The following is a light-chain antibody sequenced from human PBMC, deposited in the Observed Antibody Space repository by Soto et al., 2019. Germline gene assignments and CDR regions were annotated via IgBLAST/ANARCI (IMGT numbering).Light chain of an antibody. CDR2: SDA. J-gene: IGLJ3*02. CDR1: SPNIGSNY. V-gene: IGLV1-47*01. CDR3: AAWDDSLSGPV. Sequence: VLTQPPSASGTPGQRVTISCSGSSPNIGSNYVYWYQQLPGTAPKLLIYSDAQRPSGVPDRISGSKSGTSASLAIRGLRSEDEGDYYCAAWDDSLSGPVFGGGTKLTVL.